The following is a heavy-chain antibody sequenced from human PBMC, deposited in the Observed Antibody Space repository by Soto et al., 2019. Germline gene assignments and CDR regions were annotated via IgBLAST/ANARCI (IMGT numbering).Heavy chain of an antibody. CDR3: ARWSYLDY. CDR1: GFTFKESA. D-gene: IGHD3-3*01. V-gene: IGHV3-23*01. J-gene: IGHJ4*02. Sequence: HPGGSLRLSCAASGFTFKESAMNWVRQVPGKGLEWVASISDTGASTWYAESVRGRLSISRDNSKNTLYLQMNSLRADDTAIYYCARWSYLDYWGQGTRVTVSS. CDR2: ISDTGAST.